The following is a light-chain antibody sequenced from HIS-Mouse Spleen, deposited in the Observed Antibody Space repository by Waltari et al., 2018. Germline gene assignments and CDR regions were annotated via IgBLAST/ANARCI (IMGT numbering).Light chain of an antibody. CDR2: AAS. Sequence: DLQFTQSPSFLSASLGARVPTTSRASQGISSFLAWYQQKPGKAPKLLIYAASTLQSGVPSRFSGSGSGTEFTLTISSLQPEDFATYYCQQLNSYPPTFGQGTKVEIK. J-gene: IGKJ1*01. CDR1: QGISSF. CDR3: QQLNSYPPT. V-gene: IGKV1-9*01.